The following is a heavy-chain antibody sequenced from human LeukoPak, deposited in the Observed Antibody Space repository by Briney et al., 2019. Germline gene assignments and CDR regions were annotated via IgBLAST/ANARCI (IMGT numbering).Heavy chain of an antibody. J-gene: IGHJ4*02. CDR2: IRYDGSNK. D-gene: IGHD3-22*01. CDR1: GFTFSSYG. CDR3: AKDFSVYNYDSRVLDY. Sequence: GGSLRLSCAASGFTFSSYGIHWVRQAPGKGLEWVAFIRYDGSNKYYADSVKGRFTISRDNSRNTLYLQMNRLRAEDTAVYYCAKDFSVYNYDSRVLDYWGQGTLVTVSS. V-gene: IGHV3-30*02.